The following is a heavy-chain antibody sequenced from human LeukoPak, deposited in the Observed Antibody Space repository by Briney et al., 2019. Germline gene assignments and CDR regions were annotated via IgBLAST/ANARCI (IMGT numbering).Heavy chain of an antibody. D-gene: IGHD3-3*01. Sequence: GGSLRLSCAXSGFTFSSYSMNWVRQAPGKGLEWVSSISSSSSYIYYADSVKGRFTISRDNAKNSLYLQMNSLRAEDTAVYYCARETSGGHDFWRGGFDYWGQGNLVTVSS. V-gene: IGHV3-21*01. CDR3: ARETSGGHDFWRGGFDY. J-gene: IGHJ4*02. CDR2: ISSSSSYI. CDR1: GFTFSSYS.